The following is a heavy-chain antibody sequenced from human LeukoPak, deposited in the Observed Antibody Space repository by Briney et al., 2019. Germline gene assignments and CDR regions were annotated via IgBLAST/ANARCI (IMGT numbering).Heavy chain of an antibody. CDR2: ISNSGGST. Sequence: GGSLRLSCAASGFTFNIYAMTWVHQAPGKGLECVSAISNSGGSTYYADSVKGRFTISRDNSKNTLYLQMNSLRVEDTALYYCANNWNLDYWGQGTLVTVSS. CDR3: ANNWNLDY. D-gene: IGHD1-20*01. J-gene: IGHJ4*02. V-gene: IGHV3-23*01. CDR1: GFTFNIYA.